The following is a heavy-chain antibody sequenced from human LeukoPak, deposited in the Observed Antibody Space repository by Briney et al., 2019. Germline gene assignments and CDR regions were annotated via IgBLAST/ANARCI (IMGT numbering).Heavy chain of an antibody. J-gene: IGHJ3*02. CDR1: GDSISGYS. CDR3: VRMFVLVRPDAFHI. V-gene: IGHV4-59*01. CDR2: IYYGGST. D-gene: IGHD2-21*01. Sequence: SETLSLTCNVSGDSISGYSWSWIRQPPGKGLEWIGNIYYGGSTSYNPSLKRRVTISIDTSNNLFSLNFRSLTAAGPAVYYLVRMFVLVRPDAFHIWGQGTMVTVS.